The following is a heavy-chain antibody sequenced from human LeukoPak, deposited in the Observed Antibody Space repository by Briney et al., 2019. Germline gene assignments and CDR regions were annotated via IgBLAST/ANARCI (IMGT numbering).Heavy chain of an antibody. CDR1: GGSISSSSYY. CDR3: ARLDGSSSEVYYYGMDV. J-gene: IGHJ6*02. Sequence: PSETLSLTCTVSGGSISSSSYYWGWIRQPPGKGLEWIGSIYYSGSTYYNPSLKSRVTISVDTSKNQFSLKLSSVTAADTAVYYCARLDGSSSEVYYYGMDVWGQGTTVTVSS. V-gene: IGHV4-39*07. D-gene: IGHD6-13*01. CDR2: IYYSGST.